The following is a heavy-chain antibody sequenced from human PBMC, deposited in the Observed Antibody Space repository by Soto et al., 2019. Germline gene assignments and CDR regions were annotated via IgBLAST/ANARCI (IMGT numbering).Heavy chain of an antibody. Sequence: EVQLVESGGGVVQPGGSLRLSCAASGFTFSDHYMDWVRQAPGKGLEWVGRIRNQVNSHSTEYAASVKGRFTISRDDSKNSLDLQMNSLKTEDTAVYYCAKVSVSDCSFDYWGQGILVTVSS. D-gene: IGHD2-21*01. CDR3: AKVSVSDCSFDY. J-gene: IGHJ4*02. CDR1: GFTFSDHY. CDR2: IRNQVNSHST. V-gene: IGHV3-72*01.